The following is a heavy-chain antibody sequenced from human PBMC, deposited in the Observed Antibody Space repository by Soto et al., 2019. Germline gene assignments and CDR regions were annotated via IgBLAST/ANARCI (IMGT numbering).Heavy chain of an antibody. J-gene: IGHJ4*02. CDR2: ISYDGSNK. CDR1: GFTFSSYG. CDR3: AKDGDDYGHLRYFDY. V-gene: IGHV3-30*18. D-gene: IGHD4-17*01. Sequence: QVQLVESGGGVVQPGRSLRLSCAASGFTFSSYGMHWVRQAPGKGLEWVAVISYDGSNKYYADSEKGRFTISRDNSKNTLYLQMNSLRAEDTTVYYCAKDGDDYGHLRYFDYWGQGTLVTVSS.